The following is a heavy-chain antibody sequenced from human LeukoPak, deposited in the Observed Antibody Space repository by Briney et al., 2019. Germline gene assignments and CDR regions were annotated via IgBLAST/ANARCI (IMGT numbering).Heavy chain of an antibody. V-gene: IGHV3-48*04. CDR3: ARDPPTLEDFDY. CDR2: ISGRGNTI. Sequence: GGSLRLSCAASGFTFSSYNMNWVRQAPGKGLEWVSYISGRGNTIKYADSVKGRFTISRDNGKNSLYLHMSSLRAEDTAVYYCARDPPTLEDFDYWGQGTQVTVSS. J-gene: IGHJ4*02. CDR1: GFTFSSYN.